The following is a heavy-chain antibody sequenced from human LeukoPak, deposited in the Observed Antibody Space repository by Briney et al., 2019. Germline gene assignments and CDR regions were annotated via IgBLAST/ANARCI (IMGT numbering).Heavy chain of an antibody. CDR3: ARGRRLRGVTSRPIYYYYYMDV. CDR2: VNPYNDKT. D-gene: IGHD3-10*01. V-gene: IGHV1-8*03. CDR1: GYTFNTFD. J-gene: IGHJ6*03. Sequence: ASVKLSCKASGYTFNTFDINWVRQATGQGPEWMGWVNPYNDKTVYAPKFQGRVSISGNNSINTAYMEFSGLKSDDTAAYYCARGRRLRGVTSRPIYYYYYMDVWGGGTTVTVSS.